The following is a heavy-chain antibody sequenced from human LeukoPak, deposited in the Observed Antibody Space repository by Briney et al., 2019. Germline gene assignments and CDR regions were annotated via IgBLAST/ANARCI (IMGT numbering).Heavy chain of an antibody. CDR1: GGTFTSYS. Sequence: SVMVSCKASGGTFTSYSVSWVRQAPGHGLEWMGGIVPIFGTTNYAEKFKGRVTMTTDESTTIVYMELSSLRSEDTAVYYCARVTGYSNWFDPWGQGTLVTVSS. J-gene: IGHJ5*02. CDR2: IVPIFGTT. D-gene: IGHD4-11*01. CDR3: ARVTGYSNWFDP. V-gene: IGHV1-69*05.